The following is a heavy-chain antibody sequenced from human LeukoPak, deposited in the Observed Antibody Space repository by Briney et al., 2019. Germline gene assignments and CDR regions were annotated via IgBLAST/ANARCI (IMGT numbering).Heavy chain of an antibody. CDR1: GGSISSYY. J-gene: IGHJ6*02. V-gene: IGHV4-59*01. CDR3: ARGIFGVVNYYYYYGMDV. CDR2: IYYSGST. D-gene: IGHD3-3*01. Sequence: PSETLSLTCTVSGGSISSYYWSWTRQPPGKGLEWIGYIYYSGSTNYNPSLKSRVTISVDTSKNQFSLKLSSVTAADTAVYYCARGIFGVVNYYYYYGMDVWGQGTTVTVSS.